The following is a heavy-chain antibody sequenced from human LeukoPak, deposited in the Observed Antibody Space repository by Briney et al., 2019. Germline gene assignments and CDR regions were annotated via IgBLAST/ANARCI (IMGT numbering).Heavy chain of an antibody. V-gene: IGHV3-30-3*01. J-gene: IGHJ4*02. D-gene: IGHD3-3*01. CDR2: ISYDGSNK. CDR3: ARAGDFWSGPGGEYFDY. Sequence: PGGSLRLSCAASGFTFSSYAMHWVRQAPGKGLEWVAVISYDGSNKYYADSVKGRFTISRDNSKNTLYLQMNSLRAEDTAVYYCARAGDFWSGPGGEYFDYWGQGTLVTVSS. CDR1: GFTFSSYA.